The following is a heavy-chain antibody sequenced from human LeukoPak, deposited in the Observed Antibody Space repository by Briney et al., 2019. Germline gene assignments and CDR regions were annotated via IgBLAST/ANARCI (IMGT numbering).Heavy chain of an antibody. CDR3: ARRSGIAVAGAFDY. D-gene: IGHD6-19*01. V-gene: IGHV3-23*01. Sequence: GRSLRLSCAASGFTFDDYAMHWVRHGPGKGLEWVSGISGSGDSTYYADSVKGRFTISRDNSKNTLYLQMNSLRAEDTAVYYCARRSGIAVAGAFDYWGQGTLVTVSS. J-gene: IGHJ4*02. CDR2: ISGSGDST. CDR1: GFTFDDYA.